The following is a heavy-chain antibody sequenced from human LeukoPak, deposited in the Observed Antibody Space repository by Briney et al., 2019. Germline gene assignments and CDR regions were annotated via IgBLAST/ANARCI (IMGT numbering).Heavy chain of an antibody. CDR1: GFSVKTNY. CDR3: ARGARDTKGAPTDY. J-gene: IGHJ4*02. Sequence: PGGSLRLSCSASGFSVKTNYMAWVRQAPGKGLEWVAVIYIAGSRYHTDVVQGRFSISKDDSKNIVYLQMNSLRPDDTAIYYCARGARDTKGAPTDYWGQGSLVAISS. V-gene: IGHV3-53*05. D-gene: IGHD2-8*01. CDR2: IYIAGSR.